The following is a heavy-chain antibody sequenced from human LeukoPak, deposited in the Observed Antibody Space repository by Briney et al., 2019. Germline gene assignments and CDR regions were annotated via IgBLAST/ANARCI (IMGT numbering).Heavy chain of an antibody. CDR2: VNPNSGDT. J-gene: IGHJ5*01. Sequence: ASVKVSCKASGYTFTGYYLHWVRQAPGQGLEWMGCVNPNSGDTNYAQKFQGSVTMTRDTSISTVNMELSRLRSDDAAVYYCARASGSYWWFDSWGQGTLVTVSS. V-gene: IGHV1-2*02. CDR1: GYTFTGYY. CDR3: ARASGSYWWFDS. D-gene: IGHD1-26*01.